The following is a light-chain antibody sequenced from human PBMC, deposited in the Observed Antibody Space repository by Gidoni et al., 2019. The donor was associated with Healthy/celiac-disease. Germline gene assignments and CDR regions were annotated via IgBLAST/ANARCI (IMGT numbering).Light chain of an antibody. CDR3: QQYDNLRRYT. Sequence: DIQMTQSPSSLSASVGDRVTITCQASQDISNYLNWYQQKPGKAPKLLIYDASNLETGVPSRFSGSGSGTDFTFTISSLQPEDIATYYCQQYDNLRRYTFGQXTKLEIK. CDR2: DAS. CDR1: QDISNY. V-gene: IGKV1-33*01. J-gene: IGKJ2*01.